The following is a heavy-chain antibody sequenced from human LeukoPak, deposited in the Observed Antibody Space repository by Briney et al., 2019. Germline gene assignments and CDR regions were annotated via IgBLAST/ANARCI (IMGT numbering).Heavy chain of an antibody. CDR3: ARLQTSISIFGKDV. J-gene: IGHJ6*02. CDR2: IKQDGSEK. V-gene: IGHV3-7*01. D-gene: IGHD3-3*01. CDR1: GFSFSDYW. Sequence: GGSLRLSCAASGFSFSDYWMSWVRQAPGKGLEWVANIKQDGSEKYYVDSVKGRFTISRDNAKNSLFLQMSSLRAEDTAVYYCARLQTSISIFGKDVWGQGTTVTVSS.